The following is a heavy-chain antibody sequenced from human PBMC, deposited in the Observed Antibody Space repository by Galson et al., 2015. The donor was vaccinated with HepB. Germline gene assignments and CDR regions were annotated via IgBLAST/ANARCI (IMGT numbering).Heavy chain of an antibody. Sequence: SVKVSCKASGFTSITSAVQWVRQARGQRLEWIGWIVVGSGNINSAQRFQERVTITRDMSTSTAYMELRYLRSEDTAVYYCATDRDGYDSTLDFWGQGTLVTVSS. CDR3: ATDRDGYDSTLDF. D-gene: IGHD5-12*01. CDR2: IVVGSGNI. J-gene: IGHJ4*02. V-gene: IGHV1-58*01. CDR1: GFTSITSA.